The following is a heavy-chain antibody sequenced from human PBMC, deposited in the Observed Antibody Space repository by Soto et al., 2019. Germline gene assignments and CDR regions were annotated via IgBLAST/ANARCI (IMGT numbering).Heavy chain of an antibody. J-gene: IGHJ4*02. CDR3: ARDFRSGYYDNYFDY. CDR2: INADNGNT. V-gene: IGHV1-3*01. D-gene: IGHD3-22*01. Sequence: ASVKVSCKASGYTFTSYAMHWVRQAPGQRLEWMGWINADNGNTKYSQKFQGRVTMTTDTSASTAYMELRSLRSDDTAVYYCARDFRSGYYDNYFDYWGQGTLVTVSS. CDR1: GYTFTSYA.